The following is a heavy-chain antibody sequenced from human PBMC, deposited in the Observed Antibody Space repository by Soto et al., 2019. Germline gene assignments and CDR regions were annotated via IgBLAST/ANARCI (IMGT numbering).Heavy chain of an antibody. CDR2: IYPGDSDT. J-gene: IGHJ4*02. V-gene: IGHV5-51*01. CDR1: GYSFTSYW. D-gene: IGHD6-19*01. Sequence: GESLKISCKGSGYSFTSYWIGWVRQMPGKGLEWMGIIYPGDSDTRYSPSFQGQVTISADKSISTAYLQWSSLKASDTAMYYCAITSVYSSGWQTFDYWGQGTLVTVSS. CDR3: AITSVYSSGWQTFDY.